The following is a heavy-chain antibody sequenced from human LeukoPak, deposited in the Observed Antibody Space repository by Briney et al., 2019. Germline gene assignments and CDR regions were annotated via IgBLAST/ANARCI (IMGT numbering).Heavy chain of an antibody. CDR1: GGSISSYY. V-gene: IGHV4-4*07. J-gene: IGHJ5*02. CDR2: IYTSGST. CDR3: ARDYRCSGGSCYSGTGFDP. D-gene: IGHD2-15*01. Sequence: PSETLSLTCTVSGGSISSYYWSWIRQPAGKGLEWIGRIYTSGSTNYNPSLKSRVTMSVDTSKNQFSLKLSSVTAADTAVYYCARDYRCSGGSCYSGTGFDPWGQGTLVTVSS.